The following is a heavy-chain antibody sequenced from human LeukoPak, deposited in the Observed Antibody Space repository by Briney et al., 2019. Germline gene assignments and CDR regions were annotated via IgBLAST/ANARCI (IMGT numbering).Heavy chain of an antibody. CDR3: ARDLGSYSLDY. J-gene: IGHJ4*02. D-gene: IGHD1-26*01. CDR1: GYTFTGYY. Sequence: ASVKVSCKASGYTFTGYYTHWVRQAPGQGLEWMGWINPNSGGTNYAQKFQGWVTMTRDTSISTAYMELSRLRSDDTAVYYCARDLGSYSLDYWGQGTLVTVSS. CDR2: INPNSGGT. V-gene: IGHV1-2*04.